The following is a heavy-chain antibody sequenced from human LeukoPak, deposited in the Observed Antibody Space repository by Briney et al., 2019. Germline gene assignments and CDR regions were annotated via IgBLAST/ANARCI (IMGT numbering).Heavy chain of an antibody. CDR1: GFTFRSHA. Sequence: AGGSLRLSCVGSGFTFRSHAMSWVRQAPEKGLEFVSGIYENGGTTYYADSVKGRFSISRDNSKNTLYLQMNSLRDEDTAVYYCARESIAAAGAFDYWGQGTLVTVSS. J-gene: IGHJ4*02. D-gene: IGHD6-13*01. CDR2: IYENGGTT. CDR3: ARESIAAAGAFDY. V-gene: IGHV3-23*01.